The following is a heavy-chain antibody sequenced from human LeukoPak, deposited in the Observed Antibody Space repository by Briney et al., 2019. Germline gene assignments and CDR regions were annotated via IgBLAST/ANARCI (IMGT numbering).Heavy chain of an antibody. CDR1: GDTLSDLS. CDR2: FYPEDGET. J-gene: IGHJ4*02. CDR3: AMGVDRSSWYLFDY. V-gene: IGHV1-24*01. Sequence: GASVKVSCKPSGDTLSDLSIHWVRQAPGKGLEWMGGFYPEDGETVYAQKFQGRVTMTEDTSTNTAYMEVTNLRSDDTAVYYCAMGVDRSSWYLFDYWGQGALVTVSS. D-gene: IGHD6-13*01.